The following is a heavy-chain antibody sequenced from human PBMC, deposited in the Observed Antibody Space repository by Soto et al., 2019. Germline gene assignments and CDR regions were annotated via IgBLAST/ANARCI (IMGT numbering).Heavy chain of an antibody. CDR2: IWDDGSNK. V-gene: IGHV3-33*01. CDR3: ARDRSADRFVQYFQH. D-gene: IGHD6-19*01. CDR1: GFTFSNYG. Sequence: AGGSLRLSCAASGFTFSNYGMHWVRQAPGKGLEWVAVIWDDGSNKYYADSVKGRFTIARYNSKNTVYLQMNSLTSEDTAVYYCARDRSADRFVQYFQHWGPGTLVTVSS. J-gene: IGHJ1*01.